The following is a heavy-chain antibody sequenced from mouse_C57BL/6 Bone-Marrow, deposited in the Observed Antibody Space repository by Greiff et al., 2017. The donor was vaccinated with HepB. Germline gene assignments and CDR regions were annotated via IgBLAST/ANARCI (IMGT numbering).Heavy chain of an antibody. CDR2: IYPRSGNT. V-gene: IGHV1-81*01. Sequence: QVQLQQSGAELARPGASVKLSCKASGYTFTSYGISWVKQRTGQGLEWIGEIYPRSGNTYYNEKFKGKATLTADKSSSTAYMELRSLTSEDSAVYFCARAGVYYYGGTWFAYWGQEALVTVSA. D-gene: IGHD1-1*01. J-gene: IGHJ3*01. CDR1: GYTFTSYG. CDR3: ARAGVYYYGGTWFAY.